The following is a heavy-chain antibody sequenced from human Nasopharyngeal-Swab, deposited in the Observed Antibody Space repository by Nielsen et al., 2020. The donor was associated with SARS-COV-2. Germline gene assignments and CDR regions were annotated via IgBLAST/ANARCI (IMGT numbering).Heavy chain of an antibody. Sequence: WIHQPPGKGLEWVSTVSGTANRTSYADSVKGRFTISRDNSKNTLYLQMNSLRAEDTALYYCAKDGTPDYDFWSTYYRDSYNYYTDVWGKGTTVTVSS. V-gene: IGHV3-23*01. D-gene: IGHD3-3*01. CDR3: AKDGTPDYDFWSTYYRDSYNYYTDV. J-gene: IGHJ6*03. CDR2: VSGTANRT.